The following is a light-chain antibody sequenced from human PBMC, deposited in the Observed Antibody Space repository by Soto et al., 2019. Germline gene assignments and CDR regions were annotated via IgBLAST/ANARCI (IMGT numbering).Light chain of an antibody. CDR2: SHH. CDR3: AAWDDSLNGRV. J-gene: IGLJ1*01. CDR1: SSNIGSNT. V-gene: IGLV1-44*01. Sequence: QSVLTQPASASGTPGQRGTISCSGSSSNIGSNTVNWYQQLPGTAPKLLLYSHHQRASGVPDRFSGSKSGTSAFLAISGLQSEYEADYYCAAWDDSLNGRVCGTGTKVTVL.